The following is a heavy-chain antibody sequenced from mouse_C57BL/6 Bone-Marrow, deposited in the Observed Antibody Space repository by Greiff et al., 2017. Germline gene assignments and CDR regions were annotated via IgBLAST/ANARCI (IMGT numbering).Heavy chain of an antibody. CDR1: GFSLTSYG. J-gene: IGHJ4*01. Sequence: VQGVESGPGLVAPSQSLSITCTVSGFSLTSYGVDWVRQSPGKGLEWLGVIWGVGSTNYNSALKSRLSISKDNSKSQVFLKMNSLQTDDTAMYYCASSLGGAMDYWGQGTSVTVSS. D-gene: IGHD3-1*01. V-gene: IGHV2-6*01. CDR2: IWGVGST. CDR3: ASSLGGAMDY.